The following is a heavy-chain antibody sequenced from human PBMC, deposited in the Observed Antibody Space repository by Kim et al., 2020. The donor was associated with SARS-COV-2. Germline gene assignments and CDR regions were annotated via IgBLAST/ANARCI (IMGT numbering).Heavy chain of an antibody. D-gene: IGHD4-17*01. Sequence: GGSLRLSCAASGFTFSSYSMNWVRQAPGKGLEWVSSISSSSSYIYYADSVKGRFTISRDNAKNSLYLQMNSLRAEDTAVYYCARVLRLLPKNYYYYGMDVWGQGTTVTVSS. CDR3: ARVLRLLPKNYYYYGMDV. J-gene: IGHJ6*02. CDR2: ISSSSSYI. CDR1: GFTFSSYS. V-gene: IGHV3-21*01.